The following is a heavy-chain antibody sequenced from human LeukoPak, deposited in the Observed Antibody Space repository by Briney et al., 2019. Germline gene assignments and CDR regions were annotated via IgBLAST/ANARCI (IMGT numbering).Heavy chain of an antibody. D-gene: IGHD6-19*01. J-gene: IGHJ4*02. Sequence: SETLSLTCTVSGGSTSSGDYYWSWIRQPPGKGLEWIGYIYYSGSTYYNPSLKSRVTISVDTSKNQFSLKLSSVTAADTAVYYCASARDFGWEGIWNWGQGTLVTVSS. CDR1: GGSTSSGDYY. CDR2: IYYSGST. CDR3: ASARDFGWEGIWN. V-gene: IGHV4-30-4*01.